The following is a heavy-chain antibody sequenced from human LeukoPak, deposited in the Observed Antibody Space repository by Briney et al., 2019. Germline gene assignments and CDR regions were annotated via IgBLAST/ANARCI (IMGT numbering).Heavy chain of an antibody. CDR2: ISDSGART. J-gene: IGHJ4*02. CDR1: GFTFSSYA. D-gene: IGHD6-25*01. V-gene: IGHV3-23*01. Sequence: GGSLRLSCAASGFTFSSYAMTWVRQAPGKGLEWVSTISDSGARTNYADSAKGRFTISRDNSMQMDSLRADDTAVYYCASDYFLDYWGQGTLVTVSS. CDR3: ASDYFLDY.